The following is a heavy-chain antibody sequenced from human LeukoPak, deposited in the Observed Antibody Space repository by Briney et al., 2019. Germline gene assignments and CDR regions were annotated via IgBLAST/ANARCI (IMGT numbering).Heavy chain of an antibody. CDR2: INQDGSKE. CDR1: GFTFSNYW. V-gene: IGHV3-7*01. D-gene: IGHD5-12*01. Sequence: GGSLRLSCAASGFTFSNYWMTWVRQAPGKGLEWVAHINQDGSKEYYMDSVKARFTISRDNAKNSLSLQMNSLRAEETAVYYCVRDGGVSGYDLLDYWGQGTLVTVSS. J-gene: IGHJ4*02. CDR3: VRDGGVSGYDLLDY.